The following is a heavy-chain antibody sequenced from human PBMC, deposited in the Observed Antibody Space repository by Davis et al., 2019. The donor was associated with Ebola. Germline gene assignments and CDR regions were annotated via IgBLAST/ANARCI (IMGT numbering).Heavy chain of an antibody. Sequence: GESLKISCAASGFTFSSYAMSWVRQAPGKGLEWVSAISGSGGSTYYADSVKGRFTISRDNSKNTLYLQMNSLRAEDTAVYYCAKGPIVVVITTFPLDYWGQGTLVTVSS. CDR3: AKGPIVVVITTFPLDY. V-gene: IGHV3-23*01. CDR2: ISGSGGST. D-gene: IGHD3-22*01. J-gene: IGHJ4*02. CDR1: GFTFSSYA.